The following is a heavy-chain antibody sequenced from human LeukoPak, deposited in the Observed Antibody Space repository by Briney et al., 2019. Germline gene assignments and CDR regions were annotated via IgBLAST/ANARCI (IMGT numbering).Heavy chain of an antibody. V-gene: IGHV4-59*01. CDR2: IYYSGST. D-gene: IGHD3-22*01. J-gene: IGHJ4*02. Sequence: SETLSLICTVSGGSISSYYWSWIRQPPGKGLEWIGYIYYSGSTNYNPSLKSRVTISVDTSKNQFSLKLSSVTAADTAVYYCASGGVSGYAFGYWGQGTLVTVSS. CDR1: GGSISSYY. CDR3: ASGGVSGYAFGY.